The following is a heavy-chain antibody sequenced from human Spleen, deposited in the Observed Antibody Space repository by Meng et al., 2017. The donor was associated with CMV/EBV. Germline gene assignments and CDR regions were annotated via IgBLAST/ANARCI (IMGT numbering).Heavy chain of an antibody. Sequence: SGGSISSGGYYWSWIRQHPGKGLEWIGYIYYSGSTYSNPSLKSRVTISVDTSKNQFSLKLSSVTAADTAVYYCARDGGLDGSYFFDYWGQGTLVTVSS. D-gene: IGHD1-26*01. V-gene: IGHV4-31*02. J-gene: IGHJ4*02. CDR1: GGSISSGGYY. CDR3: ARDGGLDGSYFFDY. CDR2: IYYSGST.